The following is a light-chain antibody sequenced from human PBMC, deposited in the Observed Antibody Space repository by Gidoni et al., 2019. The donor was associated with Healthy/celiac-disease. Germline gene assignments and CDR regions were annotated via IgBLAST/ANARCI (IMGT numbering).Light chain of an antibody. CDR1: QSVSSY. CDR2: DAS. CDR3: QQRSNWPPGVT. J-gene: IGKJ1*01. V-gene: IGKV3-11*01. Sequence: EIVLTQSPATLSLSPGERATLSCRARQSVSSYLAWYQQKPGQAPRLLIYDASNRATGIPARFSGSGSGTDFTLTISSLEPEDFAVYYCQQRSNWPPGVTFXHXTKVEIK.